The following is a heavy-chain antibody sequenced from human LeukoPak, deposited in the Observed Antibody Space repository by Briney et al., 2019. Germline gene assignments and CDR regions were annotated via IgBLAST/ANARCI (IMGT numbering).Heavy chain of an antibody. J-gene: IGHJ4*02. Sequence: PSETLSLTCTVSGGSIINSSYYWGWIRQPPGKGLEWIGSLYYRGSTYYNPSLKSRVTISVDTSKNQFSLKLSSVTAADTAVYYCARAKGYSYGFFDYWGQGTLVTVSS. CDR3: ARAKGYSYGFFDY. V-gene: IGHV4-39*07. D-gene: IGHD5-18*01. CDR1: GGSIINSSYY. CDR2: LYYRGST.